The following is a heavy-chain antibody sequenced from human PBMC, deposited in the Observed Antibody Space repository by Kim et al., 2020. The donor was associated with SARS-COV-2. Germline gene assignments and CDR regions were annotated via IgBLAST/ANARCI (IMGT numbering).Heavy chain of an antibody. V-gene: IGHV4-39*07. J-gene: IGHJ6*02. CDR1: GGSISSSSYY. CDR2: IYYSGST. D-gene: IGHD6-19*01. CDR3: AVPNSSGWYQGYYYYGMDV. Sequence: SETLSLTCTVSGGSISSSSYYWGWIRQPPGKGLEWIGSIYYSGSTYYNPSLKSRVTISVDTSKNQFSLKLSSVTAADTAVYYCAVPNSSGWYQGYYYYGMDVWGQGTTVTVSS.